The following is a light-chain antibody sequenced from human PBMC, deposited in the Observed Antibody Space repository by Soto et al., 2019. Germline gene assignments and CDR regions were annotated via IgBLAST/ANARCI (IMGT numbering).Light chain of an antibody. CDR3: SSYTSSSTPFV. V-gene: IGLV2-14*01. Sequence: QSALPQPASVSGSPGQWITISCTGTSTDVGGYNYVSWYQQHPGKAPKLMIYEVSNRPSAVSNRFSGSKSGNTASLTISGLQAEDEADYYCSSYTSSSTPFVFGTGSKLTVL. CDR1: STDVGGYNY. J-gene: IGLJ1*01. CDR2: EVS.